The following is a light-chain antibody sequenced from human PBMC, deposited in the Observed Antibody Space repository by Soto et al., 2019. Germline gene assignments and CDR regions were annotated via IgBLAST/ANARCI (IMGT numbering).Light chain of an antibody. J-gene: IGKJ1*01. CDR2: GVS. Sequence: EIVLTQSPGTLSLSPGERATLSCRASQSFSSSDLAWYQQKPGQAPRLLIYGVSSRATGIPDRFSGSGSGIDFTLTISRLESEDFAVYSCQQYGASRTFGQGTKVEIK. V-gene: IGKV3-20*01. CDR1: QSFSSSD. CDR3: QQYGASRT.